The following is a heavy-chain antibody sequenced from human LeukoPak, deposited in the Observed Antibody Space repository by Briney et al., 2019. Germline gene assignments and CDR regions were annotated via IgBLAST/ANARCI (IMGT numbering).Heavy chain of an antibody. CDR3: ARDPPVDTAMASSWGMDV. D-gene: IGHD5-18*01. J-gene: IGHJ6*02. V-gene: IGHV1-69*13. CDR1: GGTFSSYA. Sequence: VASANVSCKASGGTFSSYAISWVRQAPGQGLEWMGGIIPIFGTANYAQKFQGRVTITADESTSTAYMELSSLRSEDTAVYYCARDPPVDTAMASSWGMDVWGQGTTVTVSS. CDR2: IIPIFGTA.